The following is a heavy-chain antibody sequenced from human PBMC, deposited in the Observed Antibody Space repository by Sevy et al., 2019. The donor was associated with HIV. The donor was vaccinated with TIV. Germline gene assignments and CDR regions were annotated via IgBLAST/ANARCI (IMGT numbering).Heavy chain of an antibody. Sequence: GESLKISCKGSGYSFTSYWIGWVRQMPGKGLEWMGIIYPGDSDTRYSPSFQGQVTISADKSIGTAYLQWSSLKASDTAMYYCARQRGSARPDFVLYGMDVWGQGTTVTVSS. CDR1: GYSFTSYW. J-gene: IGHJ6*02. CDR2: IYPGDSDT. D-gene: IGHD6-6*01. CDR3: ARQRGSARPDFVLYGMDV. V-gene: IGHV5-51*01.